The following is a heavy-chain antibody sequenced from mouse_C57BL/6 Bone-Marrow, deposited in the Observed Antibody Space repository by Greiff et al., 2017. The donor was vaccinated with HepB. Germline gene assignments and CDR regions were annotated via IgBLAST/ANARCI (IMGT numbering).Heavy chain of an antibody. CDR3: ARGGLGWLPPDY. CDR2: INPNNGGT. D-gene: IGHD2-3*01. V-gene: IGHV1-22*01. J-gene: IGHJ2*01. Sequence: EVQLQQSGPELVKPGASVKMSCKASGYTFTDYNMHWVKQSHGKSLEWIGYINPNNGGTSYNQKFKGKATLTVNKSSSTAYMELRSLTSEDSAVYYCARGGLGWLPPDYWGQGTTLTVSS. CDR1: GYTFTDYN.